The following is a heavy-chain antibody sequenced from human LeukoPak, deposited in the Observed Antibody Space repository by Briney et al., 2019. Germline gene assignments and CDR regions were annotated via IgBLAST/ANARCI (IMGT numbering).Heavy chain of an antibody. J-gene: IGHJ4*02. CDR2: INPNSGGT. D-gene: IGHD4-17*01. CDR1: GGTFSSYG. V-gene: IGHV1-2*02. CDR3: ARKTQARYGDYRD. Sequence: GASVKVSCKASGGTFSSYGMSWVRQAPGQGLEWMGWINPNSGGTNYAQKFQGRVTMTRDTSISTAYMELSRLRSDDTAVYYCARKTQARYGDYRDWGQGTLVTVSS.